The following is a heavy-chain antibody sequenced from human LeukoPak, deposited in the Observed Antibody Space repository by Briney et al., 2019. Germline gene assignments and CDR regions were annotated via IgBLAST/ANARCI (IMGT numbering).Heavy chain of an antibody. V-gene: IGHV3-21*01. CDR2: IGTSSSYI. CDR1: GFTFSSYS. Sequence: GGSLRLSCAASGFTFSSYSMNWVRQAPGKGLEWVSSIGTSSSYIYYADSVKGRFTISRDNAKNSLYLQMNSLRAEDTAVYYCARDLHIVVLPAAGNGLDVWGQGTTVTVFS. CDR3: ARDLHIVVLPAAGNGLDV. J-gene: IGHJ6*02. D-gene: IGHD2-2*01.